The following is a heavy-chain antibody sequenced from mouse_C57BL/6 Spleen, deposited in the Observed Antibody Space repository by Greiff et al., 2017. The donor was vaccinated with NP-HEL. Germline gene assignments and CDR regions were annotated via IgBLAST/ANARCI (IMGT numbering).Heavy chain of an antibody. CDR1: GYTFTSYW. J-gene: IGHJ2*01. V-gene: IGHV1-69*01. CDR3: ARRVYYYGSSSYFDY. D-gene: IGHD1-1*01. CDR2: IDPSDSYT. Sequence: VQLQQPGAELVMPGASVKLSCKASGYTFTSYWMHWVKQRPGQGLEWIGEIDPSDSYTNYNQKFKGKSTLTVDKSSSTAYMQLSSLTSEDSAVYYCARRVYYYGSSSYFDYWGQGTTLTVSS.